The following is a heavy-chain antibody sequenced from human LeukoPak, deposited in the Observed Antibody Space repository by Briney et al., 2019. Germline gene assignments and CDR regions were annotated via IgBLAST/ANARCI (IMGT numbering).Heavy chain of an antibody. CDR1: GGTFSGYY. CDR3: ARGHEEWEVLQRAVHFDS. D-gene: IGHD1-26*01. V-gene: IGHV4-34*01. CDR2: INHSGST. Sequence: SSETLSLTCAVYGGTFSGYYWSWIRQPPGKGLEWIAEINHSGSTNYNPSLKSRVTISRDTSKNQFSLKVTSVTAADTAVYYCARGHEEWEVLQRAVHFDSWGQGTLVTVSS. J-gene: IGHJ4*02.